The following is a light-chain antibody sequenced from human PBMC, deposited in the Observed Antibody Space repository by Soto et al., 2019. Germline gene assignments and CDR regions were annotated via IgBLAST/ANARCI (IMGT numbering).Light chain of an antibody. J-gene: IGKJ2*01. CDR1: QSVSSY. Sequence: EIVLTQSPATLSLSPGERATLSCRASQSVSSYLAWYQQKPGQAPRLLIYDASNRATGIPARFSGSGSGTDFTLTISSLEPEHFAVYYCQQRSNWPPLYTFGQGTKLESK. CDR2: DAS. V-gene: IGKV3-11*01. CDR3: QQRSNWPPLYT.